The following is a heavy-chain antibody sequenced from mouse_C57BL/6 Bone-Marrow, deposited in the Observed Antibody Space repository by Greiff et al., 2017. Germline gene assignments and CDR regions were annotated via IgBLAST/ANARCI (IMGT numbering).Heavy chain of an antibody. CDR1: GYTFTSYW. D-gene: IGHD1-1*01. V-gene: IGHV1-72*01. J-gene: IGHJ4*01. Sequence: QVQLQQPGAELVKPGASVKLSCKASGYTFTSYWMHWVKQRPGRGLEWIGRIDPNSGGTKYNEKFKSKATLTVDKPSSAAYMQLSSLTSEDSAVYYCASPYYYGNSYLYAMEYREQGASDTVSS. CDR2: IDPNSGGT. CDR3: ASPYYYGNSYLYAMEY.